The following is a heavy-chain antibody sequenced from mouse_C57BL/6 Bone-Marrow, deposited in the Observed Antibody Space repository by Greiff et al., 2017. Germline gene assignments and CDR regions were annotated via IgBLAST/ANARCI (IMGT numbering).Heavy chain of an antibody. CDR2: IDPEDGET. Sequence: VQLQQSGAELVKPGASVKLSCTASGFNIKDYYMHWVKQRTEQGLEWIGRIDPEDGETKYSPKFQGKATITADTSSNTAYLQLSSLTSEDTAVYYCARGTTVVATRWYFDVWGTGTTVTVSS. D-gene: IGHD1-1*01. V-gene: IGHV14-2*01. J-gene: IGHJ1*03. CDR3: ARGTTVVATRWYFDV. CDR1: GFNIKDYY.